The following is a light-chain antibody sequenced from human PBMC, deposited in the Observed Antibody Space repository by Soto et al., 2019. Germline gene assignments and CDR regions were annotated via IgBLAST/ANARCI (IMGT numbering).Light chain of an antibody. CDR1: QSIATW. CDR2: DAS. Sequence: DIQMTQSPSTLSASVGDRVTITCRASQSIATWLAWYQQKPGKAPKLLIYDASSLESGVPSRFSGSGSGTDFTLTISSLQPEDFATYFCQQLNSYPITFGQGTRLEIK. CDR3: QQLNSYPIT. V-gene: IGKV1-5*01. J-gene: IGKJ5*01.